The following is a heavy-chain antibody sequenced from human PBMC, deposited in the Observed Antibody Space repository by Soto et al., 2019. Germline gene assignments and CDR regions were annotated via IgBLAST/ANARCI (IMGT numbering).Heavy chain of an antibody. CDR1: GYTFTSYD. D-gene: IGHD6-19*01. Sequence: ASVKVSCKASGYTFTSYDINWVRQATGQGLEWMGWMNPNSGNTGYSQKFQGRVTITRDTSASTAYMELSSLRSEDTAVYYCARAVYYYYYMDVWGKGTTVTVSS. CDR3: ARAVYYYYYMDV. V-gene: IGHV1-8*01. CDR2: MNPNSGNT. J-gene: IGHJ6*03.